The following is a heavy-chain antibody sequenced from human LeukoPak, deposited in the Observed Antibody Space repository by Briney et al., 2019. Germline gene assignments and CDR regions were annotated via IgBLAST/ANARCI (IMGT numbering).Heavy chain of an antibody. J-gene: IGHJ4*02. CDR2: IRYDGSNK. Sequence: GGSLRLSCAASGFTFSSYGMHWVRQAPGKGLEWVAFIRYDGSNKYYADSVKGRFTISRDNSKNTLHLQMNSLRAEDTAVYYCAKDRYRRYCSSTSCYLLDYWGQGTLVTVSS. D-gene: IGHD2-2*01. CDR3: AKDRYRRYCSSTSCYLLDY. CDR1: GFTFSSYG. V-gene: IGHV3-30*02.